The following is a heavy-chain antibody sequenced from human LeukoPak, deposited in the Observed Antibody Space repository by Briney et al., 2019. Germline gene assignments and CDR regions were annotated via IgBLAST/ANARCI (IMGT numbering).Heavy chain of an antibody. CDR3: ARIGKTSVLRYFDWLPFDY. J-gene: IGHJ4*02. V-gene: IGHV4-39*07. CDR2: IYSSGST. Sequence: PSETLSLTCTVSGGSISSSSYYWGWIRQPPGKGLEWIGSIYSSGSTYYNPSLKSRVTISVDTSKNQFSLKLRSVTAADTAVYYCARIGKTSVLRYFDWLPFDYWGQGTLVTVSS. D-gene: IGHD3-9*01. CDR1: GGSISSSSYY.